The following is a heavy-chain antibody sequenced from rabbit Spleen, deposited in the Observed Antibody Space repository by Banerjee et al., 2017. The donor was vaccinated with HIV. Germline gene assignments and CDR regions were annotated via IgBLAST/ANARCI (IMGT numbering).Heavy chain of an antibody. D-gene: IGHD6-1*01. V-gene: IGHV1S40*01. J-gene: IGHJ4*01. CDR1: GFSFSSNYD. CDR3: ARSDVGSGYAFAFNL. CDR2: IFSGSSGGT. Sequence: QSLEESGGGLVKPGGTLTLTCTVSGFSFSSNYDMCWVRQAPGKGLEWIGCIFSGSSGGTYYASWAKGRFTITKTSSTRVTLQLNSLTAADTATYFCARSDVGSGYAFAFNLWGPGTLVTVS.